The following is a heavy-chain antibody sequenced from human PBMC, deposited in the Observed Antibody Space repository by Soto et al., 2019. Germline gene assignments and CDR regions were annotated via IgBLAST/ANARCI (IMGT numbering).Heavy chain of an antibody. CDR3: ARHTPPSSISDL. Sequence: SDTLSLTCTVSGGSISSSSYYWGWIRQPPGKGLEWIGSIYYSGSTYYNPSLKSRVTISVDTPKNQFSLKLSSVTAADTAVYYCARHTPPSSISDLWGQGTLVTVSS. CDR2: IYYSGST. J-gene: IGHJ4*02. CDR1: GGSISSSSYY. D-gene: IGHD2-15*01. V-gene: IGHV4-39*01.